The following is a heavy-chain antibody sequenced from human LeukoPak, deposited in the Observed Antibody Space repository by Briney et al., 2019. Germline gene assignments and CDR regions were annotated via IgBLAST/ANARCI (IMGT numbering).Heavy chain of an antibody. Sequence: PGRSLRLSCAASGFTFSSYGXXXXXXAXXXXXEWVAVISYDGSNKXXXXSXKGRFXXXXDNSKNTLYLQMNSLRAEDTAVYYCYGGYDAFDIWGQGTMVTVSS. CDR3: YGGYDAFDI. J-gene: IGHJ3*02. V-gene: IGHV3-30*03. D-gene: IGHD4-17*01. CDR1: GFTFSSYG. CDR2: ISYDGSNK.